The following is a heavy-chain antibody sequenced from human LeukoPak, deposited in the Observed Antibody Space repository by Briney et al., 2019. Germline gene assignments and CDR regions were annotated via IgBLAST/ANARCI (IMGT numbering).Heavy chain of an antibody. CDR2: IWSDGSSI. V-gene: IGHV3-33*01. CDR1: GFTFSSYG. D-gene: IGHD1-1*01. Sequence: GGSLRLSCAASGFTFSSYGMHWVRQGPGKGLEWVAIIWSDGSSIYSADSVKGRFTTSRDNSKNTLYLQMNSLRVEDTAVYYCARRSAGTYGMDVWGQGATVTVSS. CDR3: ARRSAGTYGMDV. J-gene: IGHJ6*02.